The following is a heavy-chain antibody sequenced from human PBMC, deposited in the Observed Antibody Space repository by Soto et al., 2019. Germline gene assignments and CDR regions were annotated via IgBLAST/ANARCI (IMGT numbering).Heavy chain of an antibody. V-gene: IGHV3-7*03. CDR3: ARDHLILPAHDFFYGSDV. D-gene: IGHD2-21*02. Sequence: HPGGSLRLSCEVSGFTFSMYSMSWVRPSPGKGLEWVAKIPQDGIDGHYADSVKGRFIISRDNGKNSLHLQLNNLRAEDTAVYYCARDHLILPAHDFFYGSDVWGRGATVTVSS. J-gene: IGHJ6*02. CDR2: IPQDGIDG. CDR1: GFTFSMYS.